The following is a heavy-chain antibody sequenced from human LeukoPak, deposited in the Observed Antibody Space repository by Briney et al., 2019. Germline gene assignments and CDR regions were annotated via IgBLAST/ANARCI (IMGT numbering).Heavy chain of an antibody. J-gene: IGHJ4*02. Sequence: SETQSLTCTVSGGSINSYYWSWIRQPPGKGLEWIGYIYYSGSTNYNPSLKNRVTISVDTSKNQFSLELSSVTAADTAVYYCARWATTGDYFDYWGQGTLVTVSS. CDR3: ARWATTGDYFDY. D-gene: IGHD4-17*01. CDR2: IYYSGST. CDR1: GGSINSYY. V-gene: IGHV4-59*01.